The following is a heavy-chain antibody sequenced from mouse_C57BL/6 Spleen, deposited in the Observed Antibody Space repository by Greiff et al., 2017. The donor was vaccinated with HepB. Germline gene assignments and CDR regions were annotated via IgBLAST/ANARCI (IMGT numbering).Heavy chain of an antibody. V-gene: IGHV1-15*01. CDR2: IDPETGGT. Sequence: VKLMESGAELVRPGASVTLSCKASGYTFTDYEMHWVKQTPVHGLEWIGAIDPETGGTAYNQKFKGKAILTADKSSSTAYMELRSLTSEDSAVYYCTRLDDYDGFDCWGQGTTLTVSS. J-gene: IGHJ2*01. D-gene: IGHD2-4*01. CDR3: TRLDDYDGFDC. CDR1: GYTFTDYE.